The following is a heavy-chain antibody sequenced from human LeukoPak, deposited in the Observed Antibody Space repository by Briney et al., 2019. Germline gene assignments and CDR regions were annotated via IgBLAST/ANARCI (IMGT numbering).Heavy chain of an antibody. Sequence: GESLKISCKGSEYRFSNYWIGWVRQLPGRGLEWMGIIYPSNSETTYSPSFRGQVTISADKSISTAYLQWSSLKASDSAMYYCARLLGDGAFYFDYWGQGTLVTVSS. CDR2: IYPSNSET. CDR1: EYRFSNYW. CDR3: ARLLGDGAFYFDY. D-gene: IGHD3-10*01. V-gene: IGHV5-51*01. J-gene: IGHJ4*02.